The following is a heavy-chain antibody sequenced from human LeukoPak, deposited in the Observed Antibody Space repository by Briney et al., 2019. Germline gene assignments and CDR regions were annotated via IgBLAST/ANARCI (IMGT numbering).Heavy chain of an antibody. CDR3: ARAIQLRYFDWLTGRFDP. Sequence: SETLSLTCAVSGASISTYYWSWIRQPPGKGLEWIGYIFYTGSTNYNPSLKRRVTISVDTSKNQFSLKLSSVTAADTAVYYCARAIQLRYFDWLTGRFDPWGQGTLVTVSS. V-gene: IGHV4-59*12. J-gene: IGHJ5*02. D-gene: IGHD3-9*01. CDR2: IFYTGST. CDR1: GASISTYY.